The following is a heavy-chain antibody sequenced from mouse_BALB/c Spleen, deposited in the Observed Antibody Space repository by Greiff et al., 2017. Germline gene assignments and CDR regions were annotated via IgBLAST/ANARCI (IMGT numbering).Heavy chain of an antibody. Sequence: EVHLVESGGGLVKPGGSLKLSCAASGFTFSSYAMSWVRQTPEKRLEWVASISSGGSTYYPDSVKGRFTISRDNARNILYLQMSSLRSEDTAMYYCAREGGLLRYYFDYWGQGTTLTVSS. V-gene: IGHV5-6-5*01. CDR3: AREGGLLRYYFDY. J-gene: IGHJ2*01. CDR1: GFTFSSYA. D-gene: IGHD1-1*01. CDR2: ISSGGST.